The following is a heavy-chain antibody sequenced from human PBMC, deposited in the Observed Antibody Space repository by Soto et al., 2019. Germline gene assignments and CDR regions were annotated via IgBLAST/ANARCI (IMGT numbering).Heavy chain of an antibody. J-gene: IGHJ4*02. D-gene: IGHD3-22*01. CDR2: ISAYNGNT. V-gene: IGHV1-18*01. CDR1: GYTFTSYG. Sequence: ASVKVSCKASGYTFTSYGISWVRQAPGQGLEWMGWISAYNGNTNYAQKLQGRVTMTTDTSTSTAYMELRSLRSDDTAVYYCARGPTSITMIVVVPSYDYWGQGTLVTVSS. CDR3: ARGPTSITMIVVVPSYDY.